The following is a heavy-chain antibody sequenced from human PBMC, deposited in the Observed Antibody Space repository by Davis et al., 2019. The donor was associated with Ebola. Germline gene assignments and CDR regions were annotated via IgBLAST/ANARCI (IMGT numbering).Heavy chain of an antibody. D-gene: IGHD6-19*01. CDR3: ARGLRIAVYYYGMDV. V-gene: IGHV3-48*04. Sequence: GESLKISCAASGFTFSSYSMNWVRQAPGKGLEWVSYISSSSSTIYYADSVKGRFTISRDNAKNSLYLQMNSLRAEDTAVYYCARGLRIAVYYYGMDVWGQGTTVTVSS. J-gene: IGHJ6*02. CDR1: GFTFSSYS. CDR2: ISSSSSTI.